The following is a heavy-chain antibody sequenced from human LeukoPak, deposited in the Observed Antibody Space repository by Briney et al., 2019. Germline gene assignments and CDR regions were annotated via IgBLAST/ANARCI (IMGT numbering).Heavy chain of an antibody. D-gene: IGHD2-15*01. Sequence: PSETLSLTCAVYGGSFSGFYWSWIRQSPGKGLEWIGEINHSGTTNYNPSLKSRVTISVDTSKNQFSLSLSSVTAADTAVYYCARPLTYCSGGSCYGNWFDPWGQGTLVNVSS. CDR3: ARPLTYCSGGSCYGNWFDP. CDR1: GGSFSGFY. CDR2: INHSGTT. V-gene: IGHV4-34*01. J-gene: IGHJ5*02.